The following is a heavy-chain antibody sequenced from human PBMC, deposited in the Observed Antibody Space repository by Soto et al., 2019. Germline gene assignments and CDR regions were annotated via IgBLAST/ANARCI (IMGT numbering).Heavy chain of an antibody. CDR1: GGSISSGGYS. CDR3: ARWGRAARLGFHY. J-gene: IGHJ4*02. D-gene: IGHD6-6*01. Sequence: SETLSLTCAVSGGSISSGGYSWRWIRQPPGKGLEWIGYSYHSGSTYYNPSLKSRVTISVDKSKNQFSLKLSSVTAADTAVYYCARWGRAARLGFHYCGQGTLVTGSS. CDR2: SYHSGST. V-gene: IGHV4-30-2*01.